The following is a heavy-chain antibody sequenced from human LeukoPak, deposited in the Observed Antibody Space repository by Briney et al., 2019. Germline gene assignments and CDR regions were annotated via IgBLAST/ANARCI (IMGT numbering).Heavy chain of an antibody. V-gene: IGHV3-30*02. Sequence: PGGSLRLSCAASGFTFSSYGMHWVRQAPGKGLEWVAFIRYDGSNKYYADSVKGRFTISRDNSKNTLYLQMNSLRAEDTAVYYCAKDVYGDYAEYFQHWGQGTLVTVSS. CDR1: GFTFSSYG. CDR2: IRYDGSNK. J-gene: IGHJ1*01. CDR3: AKDVYGDYAEYFQH. D-gene: IGHD4-17*01.